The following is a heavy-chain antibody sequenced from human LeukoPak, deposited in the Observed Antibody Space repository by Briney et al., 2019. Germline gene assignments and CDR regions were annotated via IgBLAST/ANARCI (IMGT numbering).Heavy chain of an antibody. CDR2: MNPNSGNT. D-gene: IGHD3-22*01. CDR3: ASDTSHTGGYYYREDAFDV. Sequence: ASVKVSCKTSGYTFTNYYIHWVRQAPGQGLEWMGWMNPNSGNTGYAQKFQGRVTMTRNTSISTAYMELNSLTSEDTAVYYCASDTSHTGGYYYREDAFDVWGQGTMVTVSS. J-gene: IGHJ3*01. CDR1: GYTFTNYY. V-gene: IGHV1-8*02.